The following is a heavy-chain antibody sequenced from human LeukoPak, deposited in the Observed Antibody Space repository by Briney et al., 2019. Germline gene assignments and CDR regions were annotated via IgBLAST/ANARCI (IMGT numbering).Heavy chain of an antibody. Sequence: PGRSLRLSCAAPGFTFSSYGMHWVRQAPGKGLEWVAVIWYDGSNKYYADSVKGRFTISRDNSKNTLYLQMNSLRAEDTAVYYCARPHGYNSDDAFDIWGQGTMVTVSS. CDR1: GFTFSSYG. CDR2: IWYDGSNK. D-gene: IGHD5-24*01. J-gene: IGHJ3*02. CDR3: ARPHGYNSDDAFDI. V-gene: IGHV3-33*01.